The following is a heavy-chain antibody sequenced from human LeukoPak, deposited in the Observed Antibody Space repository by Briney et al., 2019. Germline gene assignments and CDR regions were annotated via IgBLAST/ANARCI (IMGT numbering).Heavy chain of an antibody. J-gene: IGHJ4*02. D-gene: IGHD3-22*01. CDR2: ISGSVVTA. V-gene: IGHV3-23*01. Sequence: GGSLRLSCAASGFTFSSYAMNWVRQAPGKGLEWVSAISGSVVTAYYVDSVQGRFTISRDNSKNTLYLQMNSLRAEDTAVYYCAKEGDTSVGNYFDYWGQGTLVTVSS. CDR1: GFTFSSYA. CDR3: AKEGDTSVGNYFDY.